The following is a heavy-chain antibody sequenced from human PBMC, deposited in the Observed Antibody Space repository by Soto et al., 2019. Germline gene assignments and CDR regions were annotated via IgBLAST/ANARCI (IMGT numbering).Heavy chain of an antibody. V-gene: IGHV3-33*01. Sequence: QVQLVESGGGVVPSGRSLRLSCAASGFSFSSYGMHWVRQAPGKGLEWVAVIWYDGSNKYYADSVKGRFTISRDNSMYTLYLQMNSLRAEDTAVYYCARESVAVAGTDFDYWGQGTLVTVSS. CDR2: IWYDGSNK. CDR3: ARESVAVAGTDFDY. CDR1: GFSFSSYG. J-gene: IGHJ4*02. D-gene: IGHD6-19*01.